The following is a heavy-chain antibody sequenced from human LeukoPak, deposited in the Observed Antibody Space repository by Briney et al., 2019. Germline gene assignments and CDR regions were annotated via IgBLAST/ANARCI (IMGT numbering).Heavy chain of an antibody. CDR2: ISGGGDST. J-gene: IGHJ4*02. D-gene: IGHD3-10*01. Sequence: GGSLRLSCAASGFTFSSHVMSWVRQAPGKGLEWVSTISGGGDSTYYADSVKGRFSISRDNPKNTLYLQMNSLRAEDMAVYYCAKREYYYGSGSSYYFDSWGQGTLVTVSS. CDR3: AKREYYYGSGSSYYFDS. CDR1: GFTFSSHV. V-gene: IGHV3-23*01.